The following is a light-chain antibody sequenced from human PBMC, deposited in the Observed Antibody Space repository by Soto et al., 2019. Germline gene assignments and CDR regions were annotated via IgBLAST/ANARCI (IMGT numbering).Light chain of an antibody. V-gene: IGKV3-15*01. J-gene: IGKJ2*01. CDR3: HQNNKWPPYT. CDR1: QNVNGN. CDR2: SVS. Sequence: EIVLTQSPATLSVSPGESATLSCRASQNVNGNLAWYQQKPGQAPRLLMYSVSIRVTGIPARFSGSGTDTAFTLTISNLQSEDLAIYFRHQNNKWPPYTFGQGTKMDSK.